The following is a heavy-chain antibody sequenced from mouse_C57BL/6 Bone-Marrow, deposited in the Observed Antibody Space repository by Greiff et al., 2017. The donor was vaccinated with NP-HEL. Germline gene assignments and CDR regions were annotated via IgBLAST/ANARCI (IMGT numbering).Heavy chain of an antibody. J-gene: IGHJ3*01. D-gene: IGHD2-2*01. CDR1: GFTFSSYT. V-gene: IGHV5-9*01. Sequence: EVMLVESGGGLVKPGGSLKLSCAASGFTFSSYTMSWVRQTPEKRLEWVATISGGGGNTYYPDSVKGRFTISRDNAKNTLYLQMISLGSEDTALYYCARQEPLWLFAYWGQGTLVTVSA. CDR2: ISGGGGNT. CDR3: ARQEPLWLFAY.